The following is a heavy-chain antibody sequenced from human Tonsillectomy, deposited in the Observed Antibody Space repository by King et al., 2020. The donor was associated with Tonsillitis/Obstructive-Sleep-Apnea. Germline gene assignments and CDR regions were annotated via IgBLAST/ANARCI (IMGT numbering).Heavy chain of an antibody. CDR1: GFTFSNAW. J-gene: IGHJ1*01. CDR2: IESKTDGGTT. CDR3: TSYLLGYCSSSRCYSSFQH. V-gene: IGHV3-15*07. Sequence: QLVQSGGGLVKPGGSLRLSCAASGFTFSNAWMNWVRQAPGKGPEWVGRIESKTDGGTTDYAAHVKGRFTISRDDSKNTLYLQMNSLKTEETAVFYCTSYLLGYCSSSRCYSSFQHWGQGTLVTVSS. D-gene: IGHD2-2*01.